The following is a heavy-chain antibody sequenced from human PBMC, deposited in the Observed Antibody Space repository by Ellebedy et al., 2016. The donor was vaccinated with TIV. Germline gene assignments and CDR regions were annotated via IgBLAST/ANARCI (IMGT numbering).Heavy chain of an antibody. J-gene: IGHJ6*03. Sequence: ASVKVSXKASGYTFTSYDINWVRQATGQGLEWMGWMNPNSGNTGYAQKFQGRVTMTRNTSISTAYMELSSLRSEDTAVYYCATAMTTVTTSSYGYMDVWGKGTTVTVSS. D-gene: IGHD4-17*01. V-gene: IGHV1-8*01. CDR1: GYTFTSYD. CDR2: MNPNSGNT. CDR3: ATAMTTVTTSSYGYMDV.